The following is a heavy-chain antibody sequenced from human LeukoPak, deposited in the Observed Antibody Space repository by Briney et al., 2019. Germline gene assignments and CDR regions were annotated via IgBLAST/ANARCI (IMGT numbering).Heavy chain of an antibody. CDR2: INPNSGGT. V-gene: IGHV1-2*02. CDR3: ARDSNGNYDFWSGYYTHGGNWFDP. CDR1: GYTFTGYY. J-gene: IGHJ5*02. Sequence: GASVKVSCKASGYTFTGYYMHWVRQAPGQGLEWMGWINPNSGGTNYAQKFQGRVTMTRDTSISTAYMELSRLRSDDTAVYYCARDSNGNYDFWSGYYTHGGNWFDPWGQGTLVTVAS. D-gene: IGHD3-3*01.